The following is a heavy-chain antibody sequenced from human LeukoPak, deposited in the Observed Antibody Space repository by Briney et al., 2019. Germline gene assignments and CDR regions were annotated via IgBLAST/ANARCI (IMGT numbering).Heavy chain of an antibody. J-gene: IGHJ4*02. CDR1: GGSISSYF. CDR2: VYHSEST. CDR3: ARETRSSGWFEY. D-gene: IGHD6-19*01. Sequence: SETLSLTCTVSGGSISSYFWSWIRQPPGKGLEWIGYVYHSESTNYNPSLKSRVTMSVDTSKMQFSLKLSSVAAADTAVYYCARETRSSGWFEYWGQGTLVTVSS. V-gene: IGHV4-59*01.